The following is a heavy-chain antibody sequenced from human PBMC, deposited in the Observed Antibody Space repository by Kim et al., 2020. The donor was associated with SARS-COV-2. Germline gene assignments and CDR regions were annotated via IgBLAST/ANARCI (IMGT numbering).Heavy chain of an antibody. V-gene: IGHV4-59*08. CDR1: GASLSNYY. CDR3: ARRWGGAFDF. Sequence: SETLSLTCTVSGASLSNYYWSWIRQPPGKGLEWIGYIFYSGSTNYNPSLKSRVTISVDTSKNQFSLKLSSVTAADTAVYYCARRWGGAFDFWGQGTMAAVSS. J-gene: IGHJ3*01. CDR2: IFYSGST. D-gene: IGHD3-16*01.